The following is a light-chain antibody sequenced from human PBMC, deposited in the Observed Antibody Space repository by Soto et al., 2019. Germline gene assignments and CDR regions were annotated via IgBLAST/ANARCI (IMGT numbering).Light chain of an antibody. CDR2: LNSDGSH. J-gene: IGLJ2*01. V-gene: IGLV4-69*01. CDR3: QTWGTGIQI. CDR1: SGHSSYA. Sequence: QPVLTQSPSASASLGASVKLTCTLSSGHSSYAIAWHQQQPEKGPRYLMNLNSDGSHSKGDGIPDRFSGSSSGAERYLTISTLQSEDEADYYCQTWGTGIQIFGRGTKVIVL.